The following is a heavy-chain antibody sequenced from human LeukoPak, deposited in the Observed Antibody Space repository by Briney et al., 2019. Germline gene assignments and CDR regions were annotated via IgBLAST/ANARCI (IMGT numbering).Heavy chain of an antibody. D-gene: IGHD5-18*01. CDR1: GFTFSSYW. Sequence: GGSLRLSCAASGFTFSSYWMHWVRHAPGKGLVWVSRINSDGSSTSYADSVKGRFTISRDNAKNTLYLQMNSLRAEDTAVYYCARDQGYTYAVGYWGQGTLVTVSS. CDR3: ARDQGYTYAVGY. CDR2: INSDGSST. J-gene: IGHJ4*02. V-gene: IGHV3-74*01.